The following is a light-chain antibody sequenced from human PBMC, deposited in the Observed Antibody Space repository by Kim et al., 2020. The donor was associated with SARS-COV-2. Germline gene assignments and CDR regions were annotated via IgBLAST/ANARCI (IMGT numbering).Light chain of an antibody. CDR2: YAS. V-gene: IGKV3-15*01. CDR3: QQNFFWPWT. Sequence: SPGDRATLYCRASQPVDNKVIWFQQKPGQAPRLLLYYASTRATGVPARFSGSGSGTEFTLTISSLRSEDFAVYWCQQNFFWPWTFGQGTKVDIK. CDR1: QPVDNK. J-gene: IGKJ1*01.